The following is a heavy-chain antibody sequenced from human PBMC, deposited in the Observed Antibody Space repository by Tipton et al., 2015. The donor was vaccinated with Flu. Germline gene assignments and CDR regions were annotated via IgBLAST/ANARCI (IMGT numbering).Heavy chain of an antibody. CDR3: ARDRPERNGYPGY. Sequence: QLVQSGAEVKKPGASVKVSCKTSGYTFTGHYIHWVRQAPGQGLEWMGPIKPTSGGTNYAQKFQGRVTMTRDTSILTAYMEVSRLSFDDTAVYYWARDRPERNGYPGYWGQGSLVTVSS. CDR1: GYTFTGHY. V-gene: IGHV1-2*06. J-gene: IGHJ4*02. D-gene: IGHD3-3*01. CDR2: IKPTSGGT.